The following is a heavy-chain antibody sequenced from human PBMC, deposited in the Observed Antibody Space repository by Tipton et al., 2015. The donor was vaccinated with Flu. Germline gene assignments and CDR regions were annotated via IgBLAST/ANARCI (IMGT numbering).Heavy chain of an antibody. CDR1: GFTFSSYS. Sequence: SLRLSCAASGFTFSSYSMNWVRQAPGKGLEWASSISSSSSYIYYADSVKGRFTISRDNAKNSLYLQMNSLRAEDTAVYYCARRYSSGWHPHRGDAFDIWGQGTMVTVSS. CDR3: ARRYSSGWHPHRGDAFDI. D-gene: IGHD6-19*01. V-gene: IGHV3-21*01. J-gene: IGHJ3*02. CDR2: ISSSSSYI.